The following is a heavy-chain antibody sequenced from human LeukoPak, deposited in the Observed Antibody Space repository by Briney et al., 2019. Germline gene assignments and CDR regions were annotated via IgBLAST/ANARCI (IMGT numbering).Heavy chain of an antibody. CDR3: ARGRRSSKGSSAYERFDH. CDR1: GYTLTGYY. J-gene: IGHJ5*02. CDR2: ITPNSGDT. Sequence: ASVNVSFTSSGYTLTGYYLHWVRQAPGQGLEWMGWITPNSGDTKYAQKFQGRVTMTRDTSISTAYMELISLTSGDTAMYYCARGRRSSKGSSAYERFDHWGQGTLVTVSS. V-gene: IGHV1-2*02. D-gene: IGHD5-12*01.